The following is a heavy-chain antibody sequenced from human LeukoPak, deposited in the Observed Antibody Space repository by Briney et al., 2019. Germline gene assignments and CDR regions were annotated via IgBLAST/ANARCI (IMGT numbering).Heavy chain of an antibody. V-gene: IGHV3-30*02. J-gene: IGHJ4*02. CDR2: IKYDGTRT. CDR1: GMTFDRHG. CDR3: ARGVSLSTIFGVVIPLFDY. Sequence: PGGSLRLSCEVSGMTFDRHGMHWVRQSPGKGLEWLTFIKYDGTRTDYEDSVKGRFTVSRDNSKNTLYLQMSNLRDEDTAVYYCARGVSLSTIFGVVIPLFDYWGQGTLVTVSS. D-gene: IGHD3-3*01.